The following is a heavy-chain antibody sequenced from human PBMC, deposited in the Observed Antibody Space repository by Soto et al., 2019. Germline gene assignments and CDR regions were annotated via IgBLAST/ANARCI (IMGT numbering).Heavy chain of an antibody. Sequence: EVQLVQSGAEVKKPGESLRLSCQGSGYRFINYWISWVRQMPGKGLEWVGRIDPSDSYTVYSPSFQGHVTISIDTAINAACLEWRSLQAWDAAMYFGMRNGNVAPFYFDFRGRGTLVPVSS. CDR3: MRNGNVAPFYFDF. V-gene: IGHV5-10-1*03. CDR2: IDPSDSYT. J-gene: IGHJ4*02. D-gene: IGHD2-15*01. CDR1: GYRFINYW.